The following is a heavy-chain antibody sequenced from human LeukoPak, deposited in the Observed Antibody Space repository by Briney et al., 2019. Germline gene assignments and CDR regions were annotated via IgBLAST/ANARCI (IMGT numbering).Heavy chain of an antibody. CDR2: ISSSSGYI. D-gene: IGHD6-6*01. Sequence: GGSLRLSCAASDFTFSNYWMSWVRQAPGKGLEWVSSISSSSGYIYYADSVKGRFTISRANAKNSLYLQMNSLRAEDTAVYYCATSPGLRYSSSLTGVDYWGQGTLVTVSS. CDR3: ATSPGLRYSSSLTGVDY. V-gene: IGHV3-21*01. CDR1: DFTFSNYW. J-gene: IGHJ4*02.